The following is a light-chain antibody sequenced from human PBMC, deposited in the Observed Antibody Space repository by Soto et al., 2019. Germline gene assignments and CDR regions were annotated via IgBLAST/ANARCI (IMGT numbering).Light chain of an antibody. V-gene: IGKV3D-20*02. CDR1: QSVSNNY. CDR2: GAS. CDR3: QGRSNGLLS. J-gene: IGKJ3*01. Sequence: VWKNNQCNLPLSKGDRXPXSCRASQSVSNNYLAWYQQKPGHAPRLLIFGASNRATGIPARFSCSGYETDFTLSITSLDPGAFAIYNCQGRSNGLLSFGPVTKVDIK.